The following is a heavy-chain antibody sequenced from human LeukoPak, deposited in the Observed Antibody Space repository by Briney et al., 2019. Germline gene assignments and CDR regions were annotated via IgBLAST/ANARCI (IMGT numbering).Heavy chain of an antibody. J-gene: IGHJ4*02. V-gene: IGHV3-33*01. CDR2: IWYDGSNK. CDR1: GFTFSTFA. Sequence: GGALRLSCAASGFTFSTFAMHWVRQAPGKGLEGVAAIWYDGSNKYYADSVKGRFTISRGNSKNTLYLQMNSLRAEDTSVYYCARARYSSSWEGNYWGQGTLVTVSS. D-gene: IGHD6-13*01. CDR3: ARARYSSSWEGNY.